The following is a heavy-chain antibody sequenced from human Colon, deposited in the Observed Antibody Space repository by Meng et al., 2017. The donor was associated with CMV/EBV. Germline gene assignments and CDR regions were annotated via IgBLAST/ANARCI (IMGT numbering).Heavy chain of an antibody. V-gene: IGHV4-59*01. J-gene: IGHJ4*02. Sequence: SETLSLTCTVSGGSIGSYYWSWIRQPPGKGLDWIGYIYYTGTTNYNPSLNGRVTILIDTSNNQFSLKLSSVTAADSAVYYCARGSRGYGGNFYYWGQGTLVTVSS. CDR1: GGSIGSYY. D-gene: IGHD4-23*01. CDR2: IYYTGTT. CDR3: ARGSRGYGGNFYY.